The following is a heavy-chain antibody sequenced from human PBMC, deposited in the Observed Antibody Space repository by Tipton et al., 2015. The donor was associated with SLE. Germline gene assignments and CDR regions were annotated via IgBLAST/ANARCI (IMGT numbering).Heavy chain of an antibody. J-gene: IGHJ4*02. CDR1: GFSVSTNF. D-gene: IGHD2-2*01. Sequence: SLRLSCTVSGFSVSTNFMSWVRQAPGKGLEWVSVIYRGGSTYYADSVKGRFTISKDNTKNMPYLQMNSLRPEDTAVYFCAKDGKLGYCDSTSCGTRDYWGQGTLVTV. CDR2: IYRGGST. V-gene: IGHV3-66*02. CDR3: AKDGKLGYCDSTSCGTRDY.